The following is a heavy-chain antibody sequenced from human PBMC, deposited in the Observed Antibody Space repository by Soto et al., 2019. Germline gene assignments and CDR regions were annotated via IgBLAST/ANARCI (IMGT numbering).Heavy chain of an antibody. CDR2: IYYSGST. Sequence: QLQLQESGPGLVKPSETLSLTCTVSGGSINSTSYYWGWIRQPPGKGLEWIGNIYYSGSTYYNPSLTRRVTISVDTSKNQFSLKLSSVTAADTAVYYCARRPCSSTSCNWFDPWGQGTLVTVSS. CDR3: ARRPCSSTSCNWFDP. V-gene: IGHV4-39*01. D-gene: IGHD2-2*01. CDR1: GGSINSTSYY. J-gene: IGHJ5*02.